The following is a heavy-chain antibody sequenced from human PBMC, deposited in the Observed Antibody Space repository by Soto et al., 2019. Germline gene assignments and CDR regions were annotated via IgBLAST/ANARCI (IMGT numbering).Heavy chain of an antibody. Sequence: GGSLRLSCAASGFTFSVYAMHWFRQPPGKGLEWVAVTSWDGNNKYYADSVKGRFTISRDNSKNTLYLQMNSLRAEDMAVYYCAKVVVPAAMVNYYYGMDVWGQGTTVTVSS. CDR3: AKVVVPAAMVNYYYGMDV. V-gene: IGHV3-30*04. CDR1: GFTFSVYA. J-gene: IGHJ6*02. D-gene: IGHD2-2*01. CDR2: TSWDGNNK.